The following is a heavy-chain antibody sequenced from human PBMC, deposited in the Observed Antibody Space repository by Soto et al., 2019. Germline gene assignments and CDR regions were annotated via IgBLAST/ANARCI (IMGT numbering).Heavy chain of an antibody. CDR1: GGSISSGGYS. CDR3: ARDRYNWNWRD. D-gene: IGHD1-7*01. CDR2: IYHSGST. J-gene: IGHJ4*02. Sequence: SETLSLTCAVSGGSISSGGYSWSWIRQPPGKGLEWIGYIYHSGSTYYNPSLKSRVTISVDRSKNQFSLKLSSVTAADTAVYYCARDRYNWNWRDWCQGTLVTVS. V-gene: IGHV4-30-2*01.